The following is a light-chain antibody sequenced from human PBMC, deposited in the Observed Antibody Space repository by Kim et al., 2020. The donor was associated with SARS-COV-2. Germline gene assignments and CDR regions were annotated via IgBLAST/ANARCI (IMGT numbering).Light chain of an antibody. Sequence: VTISCTGSSSNIGAGNVVLWYQQLPGTAPTLLIYGNSNRPSGVPDRFSGSESGTSASLAITGLQAEDEADYYCQSYDSSLSGSVVFGGGTQLTVL. J-gene: IGLJ2*01. V-gene: IGLV1-40*01. CDR1: SSNIGAGNV. CDR2: GNS. CDR3: QSYDSSLSGSVV.